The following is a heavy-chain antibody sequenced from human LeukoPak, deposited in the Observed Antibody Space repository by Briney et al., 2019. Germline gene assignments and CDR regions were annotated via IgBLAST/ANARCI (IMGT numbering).Heavy chain of an antibody. CDR1: GFTFSAYG. D-gene: IGHD2-2*01. Sequence: PGGALRLSCAASGFTFSAYGMHWGRQAPGEGLGWGAMIWYDGGNKYYAHTVKGRFTISRDESKNTLHLQMNNLRAEDAAVYYCAKVRVTYCVTTTCYGDFDFWGQGTLVTVAS. CDR2: IWYDGGNK. V-gene: IGHV3-33*03. J-gene: IGHJ4*02. CDR3: AKVRVTYCVTTTCYGDFDF.